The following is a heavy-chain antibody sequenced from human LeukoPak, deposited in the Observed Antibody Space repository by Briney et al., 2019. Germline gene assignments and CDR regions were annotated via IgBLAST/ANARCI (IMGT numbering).Heavy chain of an antibody. Sequence: SETLSLTCTVSGGSISSYYWSWIRQPAGKGLEWVGRIYTRGSTNYNPSLKSRVTMSVDTAKNQFSLKLSSVTAADTAVYYCARVRRGSGSYSENWFDPWGQGTLVTVSS. D-gene: IGHD3-10*01. CDR1: GGSISSYY. J-gene: IGHJ5*02. CDR2: IYTRGST. V-gene: IGHV4-4*07. CDR3: ARVRRGSGSYSENWFDP.